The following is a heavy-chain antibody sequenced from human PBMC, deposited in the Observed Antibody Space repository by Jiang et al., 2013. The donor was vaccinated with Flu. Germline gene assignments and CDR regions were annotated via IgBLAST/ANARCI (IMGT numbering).Heavy chain of an antibody. D-gene: IGHD6-19*01. J-gene: IGHJ6*02. CDR3: ARDPWNRSSGWWSTYYYYYGMDV. CDR1: GDSVSSNSAA. Sequence: SQTLSLTCAISGDSVSSNSAAWNWIRQSPSRGLEWLGRTYYRSKWYSDYAVSVKSRITINPDTSKNQFSLQLNSVTPEDTAVYYCARDPWNRSSGWWSTYYYYYGMDVWGQGTTVTVSS. V-gene: IGHV6-1*01. CDR2: TYYRSKWYS.